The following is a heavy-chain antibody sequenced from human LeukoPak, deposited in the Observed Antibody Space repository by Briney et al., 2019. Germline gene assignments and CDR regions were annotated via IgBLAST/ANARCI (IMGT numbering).Heavy chain of an antibody. CDR1: GFTFSTYA. Sequence: GGSLRLSCAASGFTFSTYAMHWVRQAPGKGLEWVAVISYDGSNKYYADSVKGRFTISRDNSKNTVYLQMNSLRAEDTAVYYCATETDDYWGQGTLVTVSS. J-gene: IGHJ4*02. CDR3: ATETDDY. CDR2: ISYDGSNK. D-gene: IGHD2-21*02. V-gene: IGHV3-30*03.